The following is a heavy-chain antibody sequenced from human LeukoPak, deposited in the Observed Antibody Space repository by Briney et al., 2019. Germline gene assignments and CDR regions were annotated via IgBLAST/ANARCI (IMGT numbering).Heavy chain of an antibody. CDR2: INSDGSST. J-gene: IGHJ4*02. CDR1: GFTFSSYW. V-gene: IGHV3-74*01. D-gene: IGHD3-10*01. CDR3: ARAGRFDYFDY. Sequence: GGSLRLSCAASGFTFSSYWMHWVRQAPGKGLVWVSRINSDGSSTSYADSVKGRFTISRDNAKNTLYLQMNSLRAEDTAVYYCARAGRFDYFDYWGQGTLVTVSS.